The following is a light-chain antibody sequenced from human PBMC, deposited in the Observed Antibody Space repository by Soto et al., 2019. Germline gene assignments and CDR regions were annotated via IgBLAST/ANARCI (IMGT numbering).Light chain of an antibody. CDR3: GTWDTSLSDLV. CDR1: RSNIGNNY. CDR2: ENN. J-gene: IGLJ2*01. V-gene: IGLV1-51*02. Sequence: QSVLTQPPSVSASPGQKVTISCSGSRSNIGNNYVSWYQQLSGGAPKHLLYENNNPPSWIPDRFSGSYSGSSATLRITGGQPGDEDDYYCGTWDTSLSDLVFGGGTKLTVL.